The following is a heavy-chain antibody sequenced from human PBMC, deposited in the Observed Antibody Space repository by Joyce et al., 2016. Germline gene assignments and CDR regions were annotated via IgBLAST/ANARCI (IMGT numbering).Heavy chain of an antibody. CDR2: ISFDGSIK. CDR1: GFTFSSCG. Sequence: QVQLVESGGGVVQPGRSLRLSCAASGFTFSSCGMHWVRQAPGEGLEWVALISFDGSIKYNADAVQGRFTTSRDNSKNTLYLQMNSLKTEDTAVYYCARDKPVLKLKKIVYYLDYWGQGTPVTVSS. CDR3: ARDKPVLKLKKIVYYLDY. V-gene: IGHV3-30*03. D-gene: IGHD1-14*01. J-gene: IGHJ4*02.